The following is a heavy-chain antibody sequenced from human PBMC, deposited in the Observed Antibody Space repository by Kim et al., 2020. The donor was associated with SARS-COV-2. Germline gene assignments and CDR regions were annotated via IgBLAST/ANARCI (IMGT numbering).Heavy chain of an antibody. CDR1: GYTLTELS. V-gene: IGHV1-24*01. D-gene: IGHD6-13*01. Sequence: ASVKVSCKVSGYTLTELSMHWVRQAPGKGLEWMGGFDPEDGETIYAQKFQGRVTMTEDTSTDTAYMELSSLRSEDTAVYYCATAYSSWRGFDYWGQGTLVTVSS. CDR3: ATAYSSWRGFDY. CDR2: FDPEDGET. J-gene: IGHJ4*02.